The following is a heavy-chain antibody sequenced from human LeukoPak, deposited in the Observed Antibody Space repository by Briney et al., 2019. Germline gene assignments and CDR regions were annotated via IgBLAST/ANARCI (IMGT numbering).Heavy chain of an antibody. CDR2: ISGTGVNT. V-gene: IGHV3-23*01. Sequence: GGSLRLSCAASRFTFSGYAMSWVRQAPGKGLEWVSTISGTGVNTFYADSMKGRFTISRDNSKNTLYLQMNSLRAEDTAIYYCATIVRVVTLDYWGQGTLVTVSS. D-gene: IGHD3-3*01. CDR1: RFTFSGYA. J-gene: IGHJ4*02. CDR3: ATIVRVVTLDY.